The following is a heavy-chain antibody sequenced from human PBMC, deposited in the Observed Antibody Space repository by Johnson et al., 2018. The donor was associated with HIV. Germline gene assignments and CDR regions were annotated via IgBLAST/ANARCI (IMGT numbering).Heavy chain of an antibody. D-gene: IGHD5-18*01. CDR1: GFTFSSYG. Sequence: QVQLVESGGGLVQPGGSLRLSCAASGFTFSSYGMHWVRQAPGTGREWVTFIRYDGSNKYYADSVKGRFSISRDNSENTVYLQMNSLRPEDTAVYYCARDGRDMVTRGAFDIWGQGTVVTVSS. CDR3: ARDGRDMVTRGAFDI. V-gene: IGHV3-30*02. CDR2: IRYDGSNK. J-gene: IGHJ3*02.